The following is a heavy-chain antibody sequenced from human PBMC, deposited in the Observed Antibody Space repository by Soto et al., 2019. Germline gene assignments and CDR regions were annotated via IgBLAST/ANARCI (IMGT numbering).Heavy chain of an antibody. D-gene: IGHD3-22*01. J-gene: IGHJ4*02. V-gene: IGHV5-51*01. CDR2: IYPGDSDT. CDR3: ASSYYYDSSGYSGGGYFDY. Sequence: GESLKISCKGSGYSFTSYWIGWVRQMPGKGLEWMGIIYPGDSDTRYSPSFQGQGTISADKSISTAYLQWSSLKSSDTATYYCASSYYYDSSGYSGGGYFDYWGQGTLVTVSS. CDR1: GYSFTSYW.